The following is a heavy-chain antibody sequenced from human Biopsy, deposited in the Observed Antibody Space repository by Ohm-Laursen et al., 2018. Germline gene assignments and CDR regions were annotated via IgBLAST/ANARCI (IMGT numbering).Heavy chain of an antibody. D-gene: IGHD1-26*01. Sequence: ASVTVSCKASGGTFINYAISWARQAPGQGLEWMGGIIPMFGTANYAQMFQGRVTISADESTSTSYMELSSLTTEDTAIYYCARGPHSGSHSCFDYWGRGTLVTVSS. CDR3: ARGPHSGSHSCFDY. CDR1: GGTFINYA. CDR2: IIPMFGTA. J-gene: IGHJ4*02. V-gene: IGHV1-69*13.